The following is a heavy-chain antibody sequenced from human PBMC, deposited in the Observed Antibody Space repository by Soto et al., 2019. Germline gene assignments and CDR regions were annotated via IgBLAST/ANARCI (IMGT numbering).Heavy chain of an antibody. D-gene: IGHD5-12*01. CDR2: INAGKGNT. V-gene: IGHV1-3*01. CDR3: ARDTINDY. Sequence: VKVSCKASGYTFTSYAMHWVRQAPGQRLEWMGRINAGKGNTKYSQKLQGRVTNTRDTSASTAYMELSSLRSEDTAVYYCARDTINDYWGQGTLVTVSS. J-gene: IGHJ4*02. CDR1: GYTFTSYA.